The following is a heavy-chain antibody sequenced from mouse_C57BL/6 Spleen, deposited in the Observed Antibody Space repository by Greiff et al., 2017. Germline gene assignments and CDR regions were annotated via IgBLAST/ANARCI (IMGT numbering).Heavy chain of an antibody. V-gene: IGHV1-69*01. CDR2: IDPSDSYT. CDR3: ARSRYGNYGWFAY. CDR1: GYTFTSYW. Sequence: VQLQQPGAELVMPGASVKLSCKASGYTFTSYWMHWVKQRPGQGLEWIGEIDPSDSYTNYNQKFKGKSTLTVDKSSSTAYMQLSSLTSEDSAVYYCARSRYGNYGWFAYWGQGTLVTVSA. D-gene: IGHD2-1*01. J-gene: IGHJ3*01.